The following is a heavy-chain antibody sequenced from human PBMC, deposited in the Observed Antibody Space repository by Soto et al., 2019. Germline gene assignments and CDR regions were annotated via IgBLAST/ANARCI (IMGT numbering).Heavy chain of an antibody. CDR3: AREQRGIVEWLVLGMDV. CDR1: GYTFTSYG. Sequence: ASVKVSCKASGYTFTSYGISWVRQAPGQGLEWMGWISAYNGNTNYAQKLQGRVTMTTDTSTSTAYMELSSLRSEDTAVYYCAREQRGIVEWLVLGMDVWGQGTTVTVSS. D-gene: IGHD3-3*01. V-gene: IGHV1-18*01. J-gene: IGHJ6*02. CDR2: ISAYNGNT.